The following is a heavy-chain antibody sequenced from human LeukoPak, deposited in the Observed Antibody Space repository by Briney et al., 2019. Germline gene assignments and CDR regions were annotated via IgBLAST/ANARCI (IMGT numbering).Heavy chain of an antibody. CDR1: GFTVSSNY. J-gene: IGHJ4*02. CDR2: IYSGGST. D-gene: IGHD3-22*01. V-gene: IGHV3-53*01. Sequence: GGSLRLSCAASGFTVSSNYMSWVRQAPGKGLEWVSVIYSGGSTYYADSVKGRFTISRDNSKNTLYLQMNSLRAEDTAVYYCARDPGYDSSGYYSPDDYWGQGTLVTVSS. CDR3: ARDPGYDSSGYYSPDDY.